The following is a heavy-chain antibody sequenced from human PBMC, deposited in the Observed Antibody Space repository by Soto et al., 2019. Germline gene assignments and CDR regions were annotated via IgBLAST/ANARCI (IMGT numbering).Heavy chain of an antibody. CDR3: ARLVYDTRLNYMYSDF. CDR1: GVSISSGNW. V-gene: IGHV4-4*02. D-gene: IGHD3-10*01. Sequence: SETLSLTCAVSGVSISSGNWWTWVRQTPQRGLEYIGEIFHDGTANYYPSFERRVAISVDTSKNQFFLKLTSVTAADTAIYFCARLVYDTRLNYMYSDFWGQGALVTVSS. CDR2: IFHDGTA. J-gene: IGHJ4*02.